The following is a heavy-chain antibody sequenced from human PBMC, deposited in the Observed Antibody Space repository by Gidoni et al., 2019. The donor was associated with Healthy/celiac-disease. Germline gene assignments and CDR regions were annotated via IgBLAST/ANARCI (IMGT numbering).Heavy chain of an antibody. CDR3: AKEGYSSSWCFDY. Sequence: ELQLLESRGGLVQPGVSLSLSCAASGFTSSSHAMSWVRQAPGKGLEWVSAISGSGGSTYYADSVKGRFTISRDNSKNTLYLQMNSLRAEDTDVYYCAKEGYSSSWCFDYWGQGTLGTVSS. CDR1: GFTSSSHA. D-gene: IGHD6-13*01. CDR2: ISGSGGST. J-gene: IGHJ4*02. V-gene: IGHV3-23*01.